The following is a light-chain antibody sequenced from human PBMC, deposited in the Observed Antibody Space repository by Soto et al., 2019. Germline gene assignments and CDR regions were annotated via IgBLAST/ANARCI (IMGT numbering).Light chain of an antibody. V-gene: IGKV3-20*01. CDR3: QQYGSSPPIFT. CDR2: GAS. J-gene: IGKJ3*01. CDR1: QSVSSSY. Sequence: EIVLTQSPGTLSLSPGERATLSCRASQSVSSSYLAWYQQKPGQAPRLLIYGASSRATRIPDRFSGSGSGTDFTLNISRLESEDFAVYYCQQYGSSPPIFTFCPGTKVDIK.